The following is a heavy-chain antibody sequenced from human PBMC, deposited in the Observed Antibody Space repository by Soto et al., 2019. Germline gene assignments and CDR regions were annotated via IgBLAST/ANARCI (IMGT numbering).Heavy chain of an antibody. J-gene: IGHJ4*02. CDR1: GFTFSGSA. CDR3: TRPTGYCSGGSCYGGRDY. CDR2: IRSKANSYAT. D-gene: IGHD2-15*01. Sequence: PGGSLRLSCAASGFTFSGSAMHWVRQASGKGLEWVGRIRSKANSYATAYAASVKGRFTISRDDSKNTAYLQMNSLKTEDTAVYYCTRPTGYCSGGSCYGGRDYWGQGTLVTVSS. V-gene: IGHV3-73*01.